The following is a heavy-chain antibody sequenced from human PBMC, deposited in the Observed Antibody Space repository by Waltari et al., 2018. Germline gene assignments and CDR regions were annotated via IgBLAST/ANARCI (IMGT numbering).Heavy chain of an antibody. CDR3: ARGMVGAAYFDC. V-gene: IGHV3-48*04. CDR1: GFTFSSYS. D-gene: IGHD1-26*01. J-gene: IGHJ4*02. Sequence: EVQLVESGGGLVQPGGSLRLSCVASGFTFSSYSMNWVRQAPGEGLVWVSYSSSSSTINYADSVKGRFTISRDSPKNSLYLQMNSLRAEDAAVYYCARGMVGAAYFDCWGQGALVSVSS. CDR2: SSSSSTI.